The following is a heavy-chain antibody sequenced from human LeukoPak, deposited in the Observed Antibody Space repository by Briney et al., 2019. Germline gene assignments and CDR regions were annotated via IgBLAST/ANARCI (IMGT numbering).Heavy chain of an antibody. J-gene: IGHJ6*02. V-gene: IGHV1-24*01. CDR1: GGTFSSYA. CDR2: FDPEDGET. D-gene: IGHD3-3*01. Sequence: ASVKVSCKASGGTFSSYAISWVRQAPGQGLEWMGGFDPEDGETIYAQKFQGRVTMTEDTSTDTAYMELSSLRSEDTAVYYCAGVANYYYYGMDVWGQGTTVTVSS. CDR3: AGVANYYYYGMDV.